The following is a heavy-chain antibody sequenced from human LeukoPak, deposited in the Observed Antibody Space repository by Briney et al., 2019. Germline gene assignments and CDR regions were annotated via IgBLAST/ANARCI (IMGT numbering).Heavy chain of an antibody. CDR2: ISSSSSYI. V-gene: IGHV3-21*01. CDR1: GFTFSSYS. J-gene: IGHJ5*02. Sequence: GGSLRLSCAAPGFTFSSYSMNWVRQAPGKGLEWVSSISSSSSYIYYADSVKGRFTISRDNAKNSLYLQMNSLRAEDTAVYYCARDGAAVAGYDPWGQGTLVTVSS. CDR3: ARDGAAVAGYDP. D-gene: IGHD6-19*01.